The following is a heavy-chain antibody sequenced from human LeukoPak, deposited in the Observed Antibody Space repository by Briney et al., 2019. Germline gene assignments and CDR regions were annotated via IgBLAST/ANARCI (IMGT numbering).Heavy chain of an antibody. CDR1: GGSIISYF. V-gene: IGHV4-59*01. J-gene: IGHJ4*02. CDR3: GRGGVTTIAHYDY. D-gene: IGHD4-17*01. CDR2: IFDSGST. Sequence: SETLSLTCTVSGGSIISYFWSWIRQPPGKGPEWIGNIFDSGSTNYNPNTNYNPPLKSRVNVSLDTSKNQFSLQLSSVTAAETGVYFRGRGGVTTIAHYDYWGQGILVTVSS.